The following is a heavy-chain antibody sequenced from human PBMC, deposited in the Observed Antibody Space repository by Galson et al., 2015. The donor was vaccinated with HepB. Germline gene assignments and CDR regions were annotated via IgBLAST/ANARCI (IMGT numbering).Heavy chain of an antibody. CDR3: ARGMDYYGSGSYHYQPPADY. CDR1: GYTFTSYY. CDR2: INPSGGST. D-gene: IGHD3-10*01. V-gene: IGHV1-46*04. J-gene: IGHJ4*02. Sequence: SVKVSCKASGYTFTSYYMHWVRQAPGQGLEWMGIINPSGGSTSYAQKLQGRVTMTRDTSTSTVYMELSSLRSEDTAVYYCARGMDYYGSGSYHYQPPADYWGQGTLVTVSS.